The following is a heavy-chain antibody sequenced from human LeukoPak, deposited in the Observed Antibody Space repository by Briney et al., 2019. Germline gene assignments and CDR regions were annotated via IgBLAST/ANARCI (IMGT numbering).Heavy chain of an antibody. CDR1: GYSFTSYW. D-gene: IGHD6-13*01. CDR2: IYPGDSDT. Sequence: GESLKISCKGSGYSFTSYWISWVRQMPGKGLEWMGIIYPGDSDTRYSPSFQGQVTISADKSISTAYLQWSSLKASDTAMYYCARRSDLSSSWFFDYWGQEPWSPSPQ. J-gene: IGHJ4*01. CDR3: ARRSDLSSSWFFDY. V-gene: IGHV5-51*01.